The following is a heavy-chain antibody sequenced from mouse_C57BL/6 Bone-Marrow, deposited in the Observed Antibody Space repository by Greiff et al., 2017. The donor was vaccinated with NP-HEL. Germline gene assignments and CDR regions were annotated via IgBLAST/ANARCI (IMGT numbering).Heavy chain of an antibody. J-gene: IGHJ3*01. Sequence: EVQLVESGGGLVKPGGSLKLSCAASGFTFSSYAMSWVRQTPEKRLEWVATISDGGSYTYYPDNVKGRFTISRDNAKNNLYLQMSHLKSEDTAMYYCTRVYYDYGFAYWGQGTLVTVSA. V-gene: IGHV5-4*01. CDR2: ISDGGSYT. CDR1: GFTFSSYA. CDR3: TRVYYDYGFAY. D-gene: IGHD2-4*01.